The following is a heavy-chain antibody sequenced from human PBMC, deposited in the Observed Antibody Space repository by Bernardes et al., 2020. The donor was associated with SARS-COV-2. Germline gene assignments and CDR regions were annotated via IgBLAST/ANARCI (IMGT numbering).Heavy chain of an antibody. CDR2: INPNSGGT. CDR3: ARQYSSGYSDTNYYYYYYMDV. Sequence: ASVKVSCKASGYTFTGYYMHWVRQAPGQGLEWMGWINPNSGGTNYAQKFQGWVTMTRDTSISTAYLQWSSLKASDTAMYYCARQYSSGYSDTNYYYYYYMDVWGKGTTVTVSS. J-gene: IGHJ6*03. V-gene: IGHV1-2*04. CDR1: GYTFTGYY. D-gene: IGHD6-19*01.